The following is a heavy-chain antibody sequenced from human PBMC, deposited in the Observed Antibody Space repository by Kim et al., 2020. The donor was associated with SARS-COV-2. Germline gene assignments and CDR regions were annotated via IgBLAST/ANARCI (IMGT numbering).Heavy chain of an antibody. CDR1: GYSFSVKG. CDR2: ISAFTGTT. J-gene: IGHJ4*02. CDR3: GKSVGGGNPRYCDN. D-gene: IGHD3-16*01. Sequence: ASVKVSCKASGYSFSVKGLSWVRQAPGQGLEWMGWISAFTGTTIYAPNFRGRLTLTTDTSTSTAFMELRGLRSDDTATYYCGKSVGGGNPRYCDNWGQGT. V-gene: IGHV1-18*01.